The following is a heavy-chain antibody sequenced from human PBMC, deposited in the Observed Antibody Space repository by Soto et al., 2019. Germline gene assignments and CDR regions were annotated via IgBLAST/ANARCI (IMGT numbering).Heavy chain of an antibody. D-gene: IGHD1-1*01. V-gene: IGHV3-73*02. CDR1: GFTFSGSS. Sequence: EEQLVESGGGLVQPGGSLKLSCAASGFTFSGSSTHWVRQASGKGLEWVGLIRSKANNHATVYGVSAKGRFTISRDDSKNTSYLQMNSLKTEDTAVYYCAKRTGNYHYGLDVWGQGTTVAVSS. CDR2: IRSKANNHAT. CDR3: AKRTGNYHYGLDV. J-gene: IGHJ6*02.